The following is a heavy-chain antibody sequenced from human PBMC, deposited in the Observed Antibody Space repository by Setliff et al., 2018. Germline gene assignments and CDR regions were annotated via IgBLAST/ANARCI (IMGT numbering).Heavy chain of an antibody. J-gene: IGHJ5*02. CDR2: INPSGGST. D-gene: IGHD6-19*01. V-gene: IGHV1-2*02. CDR3: ARATRDSDGWYYEYRWFDP. Sequence: VKVSCKASGYTLSKYYMHWGRQAPGQGLEWMGTINPSGGSTIYAPDFQGRVTMTRDTSINTAYMELSRLTCDDTAVYYCARATRDSDGWYYEYRWFDPWGQGTLVTVSS. CDR1: GYTLSKYY.